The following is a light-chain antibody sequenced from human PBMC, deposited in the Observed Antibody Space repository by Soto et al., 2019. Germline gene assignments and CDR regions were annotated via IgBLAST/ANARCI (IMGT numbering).Light chain of an antibody. Sequence: EIVMTQSPATLSVSRGERATLSCRASQGIKDYVAWFQQKPGQAPRLLIYGASTRATGIPARFSGSGSGTEFTLTISSLQSEDFAVYYCQQYNNWRTFGQGTKVDIK. CDR1: QGIKDY. CDR2: GAS. CDR3: QQYNNWRT. J-gene: IGKJ1*01. V-gene: IGKV3-15*01.